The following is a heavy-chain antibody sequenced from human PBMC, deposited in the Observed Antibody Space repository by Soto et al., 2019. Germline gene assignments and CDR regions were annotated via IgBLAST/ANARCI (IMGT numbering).Heavy chain of an antibody. CDR3: ARLVVVAPVANA. Sequence: SETLSLTCSVSGGSINYNSYYWGWIRQPPGKGLKWVGGIFYTGTTYYSPSLKDRVTISVDTSKNSFSLNLTSVTAADTAVYFCARLVVVAPVANAWGQGTLVTVSS. V-gene: IGHV4-39*02. CDR2: IFYTGTT. CDR1: GGSINYNSYY. J-gene: IGHJ5*02. D-gene: IGHD2-15*01.